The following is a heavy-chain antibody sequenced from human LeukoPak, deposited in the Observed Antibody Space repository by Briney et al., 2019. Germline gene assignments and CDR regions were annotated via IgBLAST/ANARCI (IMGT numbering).Heavy chain of an antibody. CDR1: GFTFSSYG. CDR2: ISYDGSNK. Sequence: GGSLRPSCAASGFTFSSYGMRWVRQAPGKGLEWVSFISYDGSNKYYADSVKGRFTISRDNSKNTLYLQMKSLRDEDTAVSYCAKDSSSWYLDYWGQGTLVTVSS. J-gene: IGHJ4*02. CDR3: AKDSSSWYLDY. D-gene: IGHD6-13*01. V-gene: IGHV3-30*18.